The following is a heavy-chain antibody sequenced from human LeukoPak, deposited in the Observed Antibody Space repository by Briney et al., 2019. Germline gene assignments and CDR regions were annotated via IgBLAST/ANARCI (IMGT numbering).Heavy chain of an antibody. D-gene: IGHD3/OR15-3a*01. CDR3: ARRRDFIDY. J-gene: IGHJ4*02. Sequence: GGSLRVSCAASGFTLSDYYMSWIRQAPGKGLEWVSYSSSSGSTIYYADSVKGRFAISRDNAKNSLYLQMNSLRAEDTAVYYCARRRDFIDYWGQGTLVTVSS. CDR1: GFTLSDYY. V-gene: IGHV3-11*01. CDR2: SSSSGSTI.